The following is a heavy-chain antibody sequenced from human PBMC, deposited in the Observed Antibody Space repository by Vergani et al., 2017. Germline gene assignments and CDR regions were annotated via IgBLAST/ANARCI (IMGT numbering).Heavy chain of an antibody. CDR3: ETPETVTTGGMEV. CDR1: GYTFTDHY. Sequence: EVQVVQSGAEVKKPGATMKISFKVSGYTFTDHYMHWVIQAPGKGLEWMGIVDPEDGETIYAEKFKGRLTIAADTSTDTAHLELSSLRSEDTAVYYCETPETVTTGGMEVWGQGTTVIVSS. CDR2: VDPEDGET. V-gene: IGHV1-69-2*01. J-gene: IGHJ6*02. D-gene: IGHD4-17*01.